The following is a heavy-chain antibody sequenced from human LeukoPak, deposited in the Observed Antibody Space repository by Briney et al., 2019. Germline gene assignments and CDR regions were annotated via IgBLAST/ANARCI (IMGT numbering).Heavy chain of an antibody. CDR2: IYYSGST. V-gene: IGHV4-39*01. CDR1: GGSISSSSYY. J-gene: IGHJ5*02. D-gene: IGHD3-10*01. Sequence: PSETLSLTCTVSGGSISSSSYYWGWIRQPPGKGLEWIGSIYYSGSTYYNPSLKSRVTISVDTSKNQFSLKLSSVTAADTAVYYCARHGLLWNWFDPWGQGTLVTVSS. CDR3: ARHGLLWNWFDP.